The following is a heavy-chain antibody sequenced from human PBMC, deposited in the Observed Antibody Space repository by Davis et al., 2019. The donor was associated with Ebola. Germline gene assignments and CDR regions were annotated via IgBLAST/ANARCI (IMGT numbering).Heavy chain of an antibody. J-gene: IGHJ3*02. CDR3: ARGEYSSSPYGAFDI. CDR2: ISSSSSYI. Sequence: PGGSLRLSCAASGFTFSSYTMNWVRQAPGKGLEWVSSISSSSSYIYYADSVKGRLTISRDNAKNSLYLQMNSLRAEDTAVYYCARGEYSSSPYGAFDIWGQGTMVTVSS. D-gene: IGHD6-6*01. CDR1: GFTFSSYT. V-gene: IGHV3-21*01.